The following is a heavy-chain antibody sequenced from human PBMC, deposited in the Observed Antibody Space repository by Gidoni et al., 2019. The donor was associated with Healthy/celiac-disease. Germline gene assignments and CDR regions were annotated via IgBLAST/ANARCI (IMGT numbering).Heavy chain of an antibody. J-gene: IGHJ5*02. CDR3: TRGRIQLWENWFDP. CDR2: IRSKAYGGTT. CDR1: GFTFGDYA. V-gene: IGHV3-49*05. Sequence: EVQLVESGGGLVKPGRSLRLSCTASGFTFGDYAMSWFRQAPGKGLEWVGFIRSKAYGGTTEYAASVKGRFTISRDDSKSIAYLQMNSLKTEDTAVYYCTRGRIQLWENWFDPWGQGTLVTVSS. D-gene: IGHD5-18*01.